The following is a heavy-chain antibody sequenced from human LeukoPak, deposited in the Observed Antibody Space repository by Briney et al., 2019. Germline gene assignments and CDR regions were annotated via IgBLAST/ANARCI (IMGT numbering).Heavy chain of an antibody. Sequence: SETLSLTCTVSGGSISSYYWSWIRQPAGKGLEWIGSIYHSGSTYYNPSLRSRVTISVDTSKNQFSLKLSSVTAADTAVYYCARAYRYDSSGYYYLEWFDPWGQGTLVTVSS. CDR2: IYHSGST. CDR3: ARAYRYDSSGYYYLEWFDP. CDR1: GGSISSYY. J-gene: IGHJ5*02. D-gene: IGHD3-22*01. V-gene: IGHV4-4*07.